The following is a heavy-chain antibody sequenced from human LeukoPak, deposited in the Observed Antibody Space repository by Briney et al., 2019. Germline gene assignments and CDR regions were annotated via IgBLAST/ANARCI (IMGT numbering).Heavy chain of an antibody. J-gene: IGHJ4*02. CDR3: ARGRVRGDYGDWYYFDY. CDR1: GGTFSSYA. Sequence: SVKVSCKASGGTFSSYAISWVRQAPGQRLEWMGGIIPISGTANYAQKFQGRVTITADESTSTAYMELSSLRSENTAVYYCARGRVRGDYGDWYYFDYWGQGTLVTVSS. V-gene: IGHV1-69*13. CDR2: IIPISGTA. D-gene: IGHD4-17*01.